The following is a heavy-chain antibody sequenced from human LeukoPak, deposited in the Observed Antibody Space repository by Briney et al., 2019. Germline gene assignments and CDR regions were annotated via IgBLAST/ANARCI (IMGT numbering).Heavy chain of an antibody. V-gene: IGHV4-39*07. J-gene: IGHJ6*03. Sequence: SETLSLTCTVSGGSISSGSYYWGWIRQPPGKGLEWIGSIYYSGSTYYNPSLKSRVTISVDTSKNQFSLKLSSVTAADTAVYYCARAPPRWELFDYYYYYMDVWGKGTTVTVSS. D-gene: IGHD1-26*01. CDR3: ARAPPRWELFDYYYYYMDV. CDR1: GGSISSGSYY. CDR2: IYYSGST.